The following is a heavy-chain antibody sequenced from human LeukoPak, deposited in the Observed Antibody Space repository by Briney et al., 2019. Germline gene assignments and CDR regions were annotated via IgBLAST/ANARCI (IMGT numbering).Heavy chain of an antibody. Sequence: SGPTLVNPTQTLTLTCTFSGFSLSTSGVGVGWIRQPPGKALEWLALIYWNDDKRYSPSLKSRLTITKDTSKNRVVLTMTNMDPVGAATYYCAHRSGGYFFDYWGQGTLVTVSS. CDR1: GFSLSTSGVG. V-gene: IGHV2-5*01. J-gene: IGHJ4*02. CDR3: AHRSGGYFFDY. CDR2: IYWNDDK. D-gene: IGHD1-26*01.